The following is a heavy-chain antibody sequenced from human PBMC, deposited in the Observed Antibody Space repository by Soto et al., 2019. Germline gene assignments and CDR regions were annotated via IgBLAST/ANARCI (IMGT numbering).Heavy chain of an antibody. D-gene: IGHD6-13*01. V-gene: IGHV3-30-3*01. CDR2: ISYDGSNK. J-gene: IGHJ6*02. Sequence: QVQLVESGGGVVQPGRSLRLSCAAFGFTFSSYAMHWVRQAPGKGLEWVAVISYDGSNKYYADSVKGRFTISRDNSKNTLYLQMNSLRAEDTAVYYCARWLAAAGHYYYYGMDVWGQGTTVTVSS. CDR3: ARWLAAAGHYYYYGMDV. CDR1: GFTFSSYA.